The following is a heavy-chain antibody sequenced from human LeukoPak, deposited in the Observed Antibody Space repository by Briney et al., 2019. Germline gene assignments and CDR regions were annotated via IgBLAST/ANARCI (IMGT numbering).Heavy chain of an antibody. J-gene: IGHJ4*02. D-gene: IGHD1-1*01. CDR1: GFTFSSSA. V-gene: IGHV3-23*01. Sequence: QTGGSLRLSCAASGFTFSSSAMTWVRQAPGEGLEWVSLISDSGAATYYADSVKGRFNISRDNSKNTLYLQMNSLRAEDTAIYFCAKCFPGELRAFDYWGQGTLVTVSS. CDR2: ISDSGAAT. CDR3: AKCFPGELRAFDY.